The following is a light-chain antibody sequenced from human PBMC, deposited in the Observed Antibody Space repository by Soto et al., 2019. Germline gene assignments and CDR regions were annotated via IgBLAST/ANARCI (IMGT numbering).Light chain of an antibody. CDR2: DTS. J-gene: IGKJ5*01. CDR3: QQYSNWPPIT. Sequence: EIVLTQSPGTLSLSPGEKATLSCRARQSVGSNLAWYQQKPGQAPRLLIYDTSTRATGIPARFSGSGSGTEFTLTISSLQSEDFAVYYCQQYSNWPPITFGQGTRLEIK. V-gene: IGKV3-15*01. CDR1: QSVGSN.